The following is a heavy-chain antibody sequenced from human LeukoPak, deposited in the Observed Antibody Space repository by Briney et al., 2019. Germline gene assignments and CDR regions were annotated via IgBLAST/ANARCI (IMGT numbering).Heavy chain of an antibody. CDR3: AREKYYYYMDV. V-gene: IGHV4-4*07. CDR1: DDSITIYY. J-gene: IGHJ6*03. CDR2: IYTSGST. Sequence: PSETLSLTCTVSDDSITIYYWSWIRQPAGKGLEWIGRIYTSGSTNYNPSLKSRVTISVDTSKNQFSLKLSSVTAADTAVYYCAREKYYYYMDVWGKGTTVTISS.